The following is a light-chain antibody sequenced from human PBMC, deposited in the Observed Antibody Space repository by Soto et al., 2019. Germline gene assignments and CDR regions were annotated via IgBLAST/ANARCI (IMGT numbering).Light chain of an antibody. V-gene: IGKV1-5*01. J-gene: IGKJ1*01. CDR2: DAS. CDR3: QQYNSYSPA. CDR1: QSISSW. Sequence: DIQMTQSPSTLSASVGDRVTITCRASQSISSWLAWYQQKPGKAPKLLIYDASSLESGAPSRFSGSGSGTEFTLTISSLQPDDFATYYCQQYNSYSPAFGQGTRW.